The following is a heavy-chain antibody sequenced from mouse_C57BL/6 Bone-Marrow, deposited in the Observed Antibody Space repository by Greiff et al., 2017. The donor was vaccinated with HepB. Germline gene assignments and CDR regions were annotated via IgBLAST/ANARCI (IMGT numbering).Heavy chain of an antibody. D-gene: IGHD1-1*01. V-gene: IGHV5-12*01. CDR1: GFTFSDYY. CDR2: ISNGGGST. J-gene: IGHJ1*03. CDR3: ARPTTVYWYFDV. Sequence: EVQLVESGGGLVQPGGSLKLSCAASGFTFSDYYMYWVRQTPEKRLEWVAYISNGGGSTYYPDTVKGRFTISRDNAKNTLYLQMSRLKSEDTAMYYCARPTTVYWYFDVWGTGTTVTVSS.